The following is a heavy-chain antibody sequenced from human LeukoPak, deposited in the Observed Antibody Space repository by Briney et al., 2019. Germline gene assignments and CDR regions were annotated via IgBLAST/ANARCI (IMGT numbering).Heavy chain of an antibody. CDR1: GFTFSSYS. CDR3: ARDAEDYFDSSASFDS. CDR2: ISSGSNHI. V-gene: IGHV3-21*01. D-gene: IGHD3-22*01. Sequence: PGRSLRLSCAASGFTFSSYSMNSVRHAPGKGLEWVSSISSGSNHIYYADSVKGRFTISRDNAKKSLYLQMNSLRAEDTAVYYCARDAEDYFDSSASFDSWGQGTLVTVSS. J-gene: IGHJ4*02.